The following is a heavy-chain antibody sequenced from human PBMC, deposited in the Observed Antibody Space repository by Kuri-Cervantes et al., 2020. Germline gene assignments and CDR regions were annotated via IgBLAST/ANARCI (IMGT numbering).Heavy chain of an antibody. J-gene: IGHJ6*02. V-gene: IGHV3-23*01. CDR2: ISGSGGST. CDR3: AKSRSRSYGSSGMDV. CDR1: GFTLSSYA. D-gene: IGHD6-6*01. Sequence: GESLKISCAASGFTLSSYAMSWVRQAPGKGLEWVSAISGSGGSTYYADSVKGRFTISRDNSKNTLYLKMNSLRAEDTDVYYCAKSRSRSYGSSGMDVWGQGTTVTVSS.